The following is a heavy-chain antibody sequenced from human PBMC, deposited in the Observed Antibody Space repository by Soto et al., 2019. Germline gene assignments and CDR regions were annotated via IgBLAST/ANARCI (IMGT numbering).Heavy chain of an antibody. D-gene: IGHD2-2*01. Sequence: QVTLKESGPVLVKPTETLTLTCTVSGLSLSNGRLGVSWIRQPPGKALEWLAHIFSNDDKSYSPSLKSRRTISKDISRSQVVLPMTNLAPVDSTTYYCALIKDCSRTDCYLASFDPWGQGTLVTVSS. CDR3: ALIKDCSRTDCYLASFDP. CDR2: IFSNDDK. V-gene: IGHV2-26*01. CDR1: GLSLSNGRLG. J-gene: IGHJ5*02.